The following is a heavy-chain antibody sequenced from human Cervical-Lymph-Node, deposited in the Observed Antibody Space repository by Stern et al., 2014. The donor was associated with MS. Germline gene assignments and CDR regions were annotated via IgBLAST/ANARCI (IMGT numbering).Heavy chain of an antibody. V-gene: IGHV3-23*04. Sequence: EVQLVESGGHLVQPGGSLRLSCAAAGFTFSSYAMSWVRQAPGKGLEWVSANSGSGVDTYYADSVKGRFTISRDNSKNTLYLQMNSLRAEDTAVYYCAKASTYCSSTSCYRYWYFDLWGRGTLVTVSS. CDR1: GFTFSSYA. CDR3: AKASTYCSSTSCYRYWYFDL. D-gene: IGHD2-2*01. CDR2: NSGSGVDT. J-gene: IGHJ2*01.